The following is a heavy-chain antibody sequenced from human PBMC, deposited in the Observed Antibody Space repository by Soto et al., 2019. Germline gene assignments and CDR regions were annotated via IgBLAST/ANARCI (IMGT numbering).Heavy chain of an antibody. V-gene: IGHV1-18*01. CDR2: ISAHNGNT. D-gene: IGHD3-10*01. J-gene: IGHJ4*02. CDR1: GYAFTTYG. Sequence: QVHLVQSGAEVKKPGASVKVSCKGSGYAFTTYGITWVRQAPGQGLEWMGWISAHNGNTNYAQKLPGRGTVNRDTSTGTAYMEVGSLRSDDTGVDYCARGTDGDYWGQGALVTVSS. CDR3: ARGTDGDY.